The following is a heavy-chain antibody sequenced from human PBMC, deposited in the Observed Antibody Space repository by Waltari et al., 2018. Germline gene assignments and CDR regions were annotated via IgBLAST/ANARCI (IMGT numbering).Heavy chain of an antibody. CDR1: GGTFSSYA. Sequence: QVQLVQSGAEVKKPGSSVKVYCKASGGTFSSYAISWVRQAPGQGLEWMGGIIPIFGTANYAQKFQGRVTITADESTSTAYMELSSLRSEDTAVYYCARGSSGYRAYYFDYWGQGTLVTVSS. V-gene: IGHV1-69*01. D-gene: IGHD3-22*01. CDR3: ARGSSGYRAYYFDY. CDR2: IIPIFGTA. J-gene: IGHJ4*02.